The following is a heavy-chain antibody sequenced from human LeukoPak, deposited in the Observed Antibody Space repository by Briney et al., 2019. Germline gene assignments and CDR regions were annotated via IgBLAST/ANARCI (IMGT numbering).Heavy chain of an antibody. J-gene: IGHJ2*01. D-gene: IGHD6-19*01. CDR3: ARDTGPYSSGWYGEWYFDL. CDR2: IYYSGST. Sequence: SETLSLTCTVSGGSISTYYWSWIRQPPGKGLEWIGYIYYSGSTNYNPSLKSRVTISVDTSKNQFSLKLSSVTAADTAVYYCARDTGPYSSGWYGEWYFDLWGRGTLVTVSS. CDR1: GGSISTYY. V-gene: IGHV4-59*01.